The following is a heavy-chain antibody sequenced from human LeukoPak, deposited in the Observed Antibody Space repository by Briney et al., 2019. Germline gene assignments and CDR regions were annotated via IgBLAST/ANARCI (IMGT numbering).Heavy chain of an antibody. CDR3: ARDYYDSSGYYHVPNRPFDY. D-gene: IGHD3-22*01. J-gene: IGHJ4*02. V-gene: IGHV3-74*01. CDR1: GFTFSSYW. Sequence: PGGSLRLSCAASGFTFSSYWMHWVRHAPGKGLVWVSRINSDGSSTSYADSVKGRFTISRDNAKNTLYLQMNSLRAEDTAVYYCARDYYDSSGYYHVPNRPFDYWGQGTLVTVSS. CDR2: INSDGSST.